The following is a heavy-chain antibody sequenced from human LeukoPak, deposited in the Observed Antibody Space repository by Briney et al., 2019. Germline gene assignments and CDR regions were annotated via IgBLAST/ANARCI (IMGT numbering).Heavy chain of an antibody. J-gene: IGHJ4*02. V-gene: IGHV1-18*01. CDR2: ISAYNGNT. CDR1: GGTFSSYA. D-gene: IGHD1-26*01. CDR3: ARRIVGATIDY. Sequence: ASVKVSCKASGGTFSSYAISWVRQAPGQGLEWMGWISAYNGNTNYAQKLQGRVTMTTDTSTSTAYMELRSLRSDDTAVYYCARRIVGATIDYWGQGTLVTVPS.